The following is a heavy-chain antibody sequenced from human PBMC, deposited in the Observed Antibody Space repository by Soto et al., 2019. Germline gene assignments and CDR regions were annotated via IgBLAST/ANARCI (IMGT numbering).Heavy chain of an antibody. CDR3: ARGWKQRITMVREVKLYYYYMAV. D-gene: IGHD3-10*01. Sequence: QVQLVQSGAEVKKPGASVKVSCKASGYTFTSYDINWVRQAPGQGLKWRGWMNPNSGNTGYAQKFQGRVTMTRNTSISTAYMELSSLRSEVTAVNYCARGWKQRITMVREVKLYYYYMAVWGKGTTVTVSS. J-gene: IGHJ6*03. CDR2: MNPNSGNT. V-gene: IGHV1-8*01. CDR1: GYTFTSYD.